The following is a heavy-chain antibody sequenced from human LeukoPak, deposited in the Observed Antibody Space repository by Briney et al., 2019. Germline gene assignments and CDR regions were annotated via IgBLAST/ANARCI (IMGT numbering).Heavy chain of an antibody. D-gene: IGHD3-9*01. J-gene: IGHJ5*02. CDR3: ARNGYYDILTGYYNHNWFDP. CDR1: GYTFTGYY. Sequence: ASVKVSCKASGYTFTGYYMHWVRQAPGQGLEWMGWINPNSGGTNYAQKFQGRVTMTRDTSISTAYMELSRLRSDDTAVYYCARNGYYDILTGYYNHNWFDPWGQGTLVTVSS. V-gene: IGHV1-2*02. CDR2: INPNSGGT.